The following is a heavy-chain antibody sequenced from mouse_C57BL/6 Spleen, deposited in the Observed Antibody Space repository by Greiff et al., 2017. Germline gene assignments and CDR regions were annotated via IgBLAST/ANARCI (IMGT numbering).Heavy chain of an antibody. D-gene: IGHD2-3*01. CDR3: ARDRGGWFLYFDY. Sequence: EVKVVESEGGLVQPGSSMKLSCTASGFTFSDYYMAWVRQVPEKGLEWVANINYDGSSTYYLDSLKSRFIISRDNAKNILYLQMSSLKSEDTATYYCARDRGGWFLYFDYWGQGTTLTVSS. V-gene: IGHV5-16*01. CDR1: GFTFSDYY. CDR2: INYDGSST. J-gene: IGHJ2*01.